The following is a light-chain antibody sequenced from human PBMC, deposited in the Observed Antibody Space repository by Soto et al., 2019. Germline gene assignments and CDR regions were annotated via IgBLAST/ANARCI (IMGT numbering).Light chain of an antibody. CDR2: SGS. J-gene: IGKJ1*01. Sequence: VVLTQSPLSLPVTPGEPASISCRSSQSLLHANGYNYLDWYLQKPGQSPQLLIYSGSTRATGLPARFSGSGSGTEFTLTISSLQSEDFAVYYCQQYNNWPPPFGQGTKVDIK. CDR3: QQYNNWPPP. CDR1: QSLLHANGYNY. V-gene: IGKV2-28*01.